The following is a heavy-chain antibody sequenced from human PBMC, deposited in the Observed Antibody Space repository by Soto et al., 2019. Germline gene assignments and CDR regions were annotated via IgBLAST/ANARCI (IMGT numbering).Heavy chain of an antibody. CDR1: GCSVSSGSYY. CDR2: IYYSGST. Sequence: XETLSLTCPVAGCSVSSGSYYWSWIRQPPGKGLEWIGYIYYSGSTNYNPSLKSRVTISVDTSKNQFSLKLSSVTAADTAVYYCAREVVVVPALTYYYGMDVWGQGPTVTV. J-gene: IGHJ6*02. D-gene: IGHD2-2*01. V-gene: IGHV4-61*01. CDR3: AREVVVVPALTYYYGMDV.